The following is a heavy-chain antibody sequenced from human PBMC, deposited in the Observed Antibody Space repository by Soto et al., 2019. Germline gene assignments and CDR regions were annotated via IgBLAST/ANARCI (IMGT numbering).Heavy chain of an antibody. J-gene: IGHJ4*02. CDR2: IFWDDDK. CDR1: GVSLNNNKMG. Sequence: QITLKESGPTLVKPTQTLTLTCTFSGVSLNNNKMGVGWIRQPPGKALECLAIIFWDDDKRYSPSLRSRLTINKAPPKNQVVLTLTTLDPADTGTYFCAHRRRVRFDFWGRGTPVTVSS. V-gene: IGHV2-5*02. CDR3: AHRRRVRFDF.